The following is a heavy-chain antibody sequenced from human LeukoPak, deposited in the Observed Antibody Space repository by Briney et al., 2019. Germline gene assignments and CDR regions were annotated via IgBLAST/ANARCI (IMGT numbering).Heavy chain of an antibody. CDR2: ISGSGGST. J-gene: IGHJ6*03. Sequence: GGSLRLSCAVSGFTFSSYGMSWVRQAPGKGLEWVSAISGSGGSTYYADSVKGRFTISRDNANNSLYLQMNSLRAEDTAVYYCARDGGSSGTGAYYMNVWGKGTTVTVSS. CDR1: GFTFSSYG. V-gene: IGHV3-23*01. D-gene: IGHD2-15*01. CDR3: ARDGGSSGTGAYYMNV.